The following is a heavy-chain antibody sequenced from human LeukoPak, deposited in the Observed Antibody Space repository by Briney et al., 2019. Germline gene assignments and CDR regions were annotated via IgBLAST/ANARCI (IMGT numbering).Heavy chain of an antibody. CDR2: ISSSGSTI. V-gene: IGHV3-11*01. CDR1: GFTFSDYY. CDR3: ARDRCSSTSCYNTPNWFDP. D-gene: IGHD2-2*02. Sequence: KAGGSLRLSCAASGFTFSDYYMSWIRQAPGKGLGWVSYISSSGSTIYYADSVKGRFTISRDNAKNSVYLQMNSLRSEDTAFYHCARDRCSSTSCYNTPNWFDPWGQGTLVTVSS. J-gene: IGHJ5*02.